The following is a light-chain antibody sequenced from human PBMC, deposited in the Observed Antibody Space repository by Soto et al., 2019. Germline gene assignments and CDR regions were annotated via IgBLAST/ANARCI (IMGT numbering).Light chain of an antibody. V-gene: IGLV1-40*01. Sequence: QSVLKQPPSVSGAPGQRVTISCTGSSSNIGAGYDVHWYQQLPGTAPKLLIYGNSNRPSGVPDRFSGSKSGTSASLAITGLQAEDEADYYCQSYDSSLSGSGFGGGTKVTVL. J-gene: IGLJ2*01. CDR2: GNS. CDR1: SSNIGAGYD. CDR3: QSYDSSLSGSG.